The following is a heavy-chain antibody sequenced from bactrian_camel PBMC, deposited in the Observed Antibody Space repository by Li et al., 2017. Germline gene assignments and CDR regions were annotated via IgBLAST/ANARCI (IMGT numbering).Heavy chain of an antibody. Sequence: VQLVESGGGLVQPGGSLRLSCAASGFAFSSYAMYWVRQAPGEGLEWVASISEGNDAVTWYAESVKGRFTISQDNTKNALYLQMNSLKPEDTAVYYCAARFFMRDCYGVSSSLMPGVEWGQGTQVTVS. CDR2: ISEGNDAVT. J-gene: IGHJ4*01. D-gene: IGHD1*01. CDR1: GFAFSSYA. CDR3: AARFFMRDCYGVSSSLMPGVE. V-gene: IGHV3S44*01.